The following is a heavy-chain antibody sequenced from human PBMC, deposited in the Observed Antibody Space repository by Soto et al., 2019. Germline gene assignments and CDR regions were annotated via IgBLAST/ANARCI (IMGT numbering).Heavy chain of an antibody. CDR1: GGSISSSSYY. V-gene: IGHV4-39*01. CDR3: ARHMSKSYYGSGSPDPHFDY. D-gene: IGHD3-10*01. J-gene: IGHJ4*02. CDR2: IYYSGST. Sequence: KTSETLSLTCTVSGGSISSSSYYWGWIRQPPGKGLEWIGSIYYSGSTYYNPSLKSRVTISVDTSKNQFSLKLSSGTAADTAVYYCARHMSKSYYGSGSPDPHFDYWGQGTLVTVSS.